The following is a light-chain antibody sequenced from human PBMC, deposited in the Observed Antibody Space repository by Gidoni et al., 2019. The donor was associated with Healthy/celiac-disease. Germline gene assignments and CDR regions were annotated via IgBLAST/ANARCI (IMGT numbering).Light chain of an antibody. J-gene: IGKJ1*01. V-gene: IGKV3-20*01. CDR1: QSVSSSY. CDR3: QQYGSSRT. Sequence: VLTQSPGTLSLSPGERATLSCRASQSVSSSYLAWYQQKPGQAPRLLIYGASSRATGIPDRFSGSGSGTDFTLTISRLEPEDFAVYYCQQYGSSRTFGQGTKVEIK. CDR2: GAS.